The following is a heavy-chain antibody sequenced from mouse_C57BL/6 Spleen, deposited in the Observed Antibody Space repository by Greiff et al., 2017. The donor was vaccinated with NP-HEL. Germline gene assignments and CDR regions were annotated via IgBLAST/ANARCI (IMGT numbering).Heavy chain of an antibody. V-gene: IGHV1-59*01. J-gene: IGHJ3*01. CDR2: IDPSDSYT. CDR1: GYTFTSYW. Sequence: QVQLQQPGAELVRPGTSVKLSCKASGYTFTSYWMHWVKQRPGQGLEWIGVIDPSDSYTNYNQKFKGKATLTVDTSSSTAYMQLSSLTSEDSAVYYCASNDGYLFAYWGQGTLVTVSA. D-gene: IGHD2-3*01. CDR3: ASNDGYLFAY.